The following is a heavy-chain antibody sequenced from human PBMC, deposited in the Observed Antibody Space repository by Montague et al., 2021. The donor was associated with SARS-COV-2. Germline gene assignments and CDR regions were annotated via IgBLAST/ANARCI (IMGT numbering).Heavy chain of an antibody. CDR2: IHYSGST. CDR1: GYSISSRYW. J-gene: IGHJ4*02. CDR3: VRKTSGYHPFDD. D-gene: IGHD1-14*01. Sequence: SETLSLTCAVSGYSISSRYWWGWLRQPPGKGLEWIGYIHYSGSTYYHPFLKSRVTMSMDTSKNQFSLKLTSVTAVDTAVYYCVRKTSGYHPFDDWGQGTLVTVSS. V-gene: IGHV4-28*01.